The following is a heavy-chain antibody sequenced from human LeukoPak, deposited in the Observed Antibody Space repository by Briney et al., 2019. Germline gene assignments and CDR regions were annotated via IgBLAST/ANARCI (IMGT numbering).Heavy chain of an antibody. Sequence: PGGSLRLSCAASGFTFSSYAMSWVRQAPGKGLEWVSVLYSDGSTYYADSVKGRFTIFRDNSKNTLYLQMNSLRAEDTAEYYCAREYIAAAGTSAPSYYYYGMDVWGQGTTVTVSS. V-gene: IGHV3-53*01. CDR2: LYSDGST. CDR1: GFTFSSYA. J-gene: IGHJ6*02. CDR3: AREYIAAAGTSAPSYYYYGMDV. D-gene: IGHD6-13*01.